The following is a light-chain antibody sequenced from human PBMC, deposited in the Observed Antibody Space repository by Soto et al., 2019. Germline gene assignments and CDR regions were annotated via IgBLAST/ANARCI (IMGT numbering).Light chain of an antibody. CDR3: QVWEATGDQVV. V-gene: IGLV3-21*01. J-gene: IGLJ2*01. Sequence: YELTQPPSVSVAPGETARISSGENTVGSRRVHWYQQKPGQAPFLVIYYDSDRPSGIPARFSGSNSGNTATMIISRVEAGDEADYYCQVWEATGDQVVFGGGTKLTVL. CDR1: TVGSRR. CDR2: YDS.